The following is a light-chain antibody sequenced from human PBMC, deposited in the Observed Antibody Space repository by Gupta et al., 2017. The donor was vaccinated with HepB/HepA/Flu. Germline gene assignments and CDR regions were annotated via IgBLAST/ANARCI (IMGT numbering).Light chain of an antibody. CDR3: TVWVRRTGV. Sequence: SYELTQPLSVSVALGQTARITCGGNNIGSKNVHWYQQKPGQAPVLVSYRDRNRHYGIPERVSGSNYGTTDPMNSRRAQAGDDAYSSCTVWVRRTGVFGGGTKLTVL. CDR2: RDR. CDR1: NIGSKN. J-gene: IGLJ2*01. V-gene: IGLV3-9*01.